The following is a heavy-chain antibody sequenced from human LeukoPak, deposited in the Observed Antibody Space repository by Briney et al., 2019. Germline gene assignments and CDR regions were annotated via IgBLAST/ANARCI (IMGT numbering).Heavy chain of an antibody. CDR1: GFTFSSYA. J-gene: IGHJ4*02. Sequence: GGSLRLSCAASGFTFSSYAMHWVRQAPGKGLEWVAVISYDGSNKYYADFVKGRFTISRDNSKNTLYLQMNSLRAEDTAVYYCAKDPTTVVTYFDYWGQGTLVTVSS. CDR2: ISYDGSNK. D-gene: IGHD4-17*01. V-gene: IGHV3-30-3*01. CDR3: AKDPTTVVTYFDY.